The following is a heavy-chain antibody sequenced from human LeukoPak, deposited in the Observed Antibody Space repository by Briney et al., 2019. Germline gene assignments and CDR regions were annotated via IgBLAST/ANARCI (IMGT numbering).Heavy chain of an antibody. Sequence: GGSLRLSCAASGFTVRSNSMTWVRQAPGRGLEWVSVIYSGGSTYYADSVSGRFTISRDESENTLFLQMTSLRVEDTALYYCAHAREYCAGNECYEYFQDWGQGTLVIVSS. D-gene: IGHD2-21*01. V-gene: IGHV3-53*01. J-gene: IGHJ1*01. CDR2: IYSGGST. CDR1: GFTVRSNS. CDR3: AHAREYCAGNECYEYFQD.